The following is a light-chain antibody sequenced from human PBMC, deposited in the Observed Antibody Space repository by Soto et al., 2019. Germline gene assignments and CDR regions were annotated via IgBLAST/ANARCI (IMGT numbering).Light chain of an antibody. CDR1: QSISDW. Sequence: DIQMTQSPSTLSASVGDRVNISCRASQSISDWLAWYQQRPGKAPKLLIYDASTLQSGVPSRFSGSGSGTEFTLTITSLQPEDFATYYCQQYNSYLITFGQGTRLEIK. CDR3: QQYNSYLIT. V-gene: IGKV1-5*01. J-gene: IGKJ5*01. CDR2: DAS.